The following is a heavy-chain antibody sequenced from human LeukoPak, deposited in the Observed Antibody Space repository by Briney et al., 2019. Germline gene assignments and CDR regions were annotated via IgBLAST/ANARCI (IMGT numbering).Heavy chain of an antibody. V-gene: IGHV1-69*13. CDR3: ARASYYDFWRGYLPPDY. J-gene: IGHJ4*02. CDR1: GGTFSSYA. CDR2: IIPIFGTA. Sequence: SLKVSCKASGGTFSSYAISWVRQAPGPGREWMGEIIPIFGTANYAQKFQGRVTITADESTSTTYMELSSLRSEDKAVYYCARASYYDFWRGYLPPDYWGQGTLVTVSS. D-gene: IGHD3-3*01.